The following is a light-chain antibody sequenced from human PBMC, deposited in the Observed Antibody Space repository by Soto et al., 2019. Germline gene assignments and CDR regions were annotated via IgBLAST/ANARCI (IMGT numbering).Light chain of an antibody. Sequence: EIVMTQSPATLSVSPGERATLSCRASQSVSSNLAWYQQKPGQAPRLLIYGASTRATGIPARFSDSGAGTEIDLTISRLQSEDFAVYYCRQYNIWPPLTFGGGTKVEIK. V-gene: IGKV3D-15*01. CDR1: QSVSSN. CDR3: RQYNIWPPLT. J-gene: IGKJ4*01. CDR2: GAS.